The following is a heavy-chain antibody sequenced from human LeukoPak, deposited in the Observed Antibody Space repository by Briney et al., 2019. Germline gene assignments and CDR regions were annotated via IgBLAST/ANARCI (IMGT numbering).Heavy chain of an antibody. D-gene: IGHD3-9*01. CDR1: GYTFTSYD. J-gene: IGHJ4*02. CDR2: INPNSGGT. CDR3: ARDDDILTGYFVP. Sequence: ASVKVSCKASGYTFTSYDINWVRQAPGQGLEWMGRINPNSGGTNYAQKFQGRVTMTRDTSISTAYMELSRLRSDDTAVYYCARDDDILTGYFVPWGQGTLVTVSS. V-gene: IGHV1-2*06.